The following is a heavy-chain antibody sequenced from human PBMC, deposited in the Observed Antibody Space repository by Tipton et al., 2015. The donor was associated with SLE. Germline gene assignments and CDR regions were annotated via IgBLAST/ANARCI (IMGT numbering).Heavy chain of an antibody. CDR3: ARGGGPRGYYFDY. V-gene: IGHV4-59*12. CDR2: VSYSGVT. J-gene: IGHJ4*02. D-gene: IGHD3-16*01. CDR1: DDSITTDY. Sequence: LRLSCTVSDDSITTDYWTWIRQPPGKGLEYIGYVSYSGVTNSNPSLKSRVTFSVDTSKNQVSLRLSSATAADTAVYYCARGGGPRGYYFDYWGQGTLVTVSS.